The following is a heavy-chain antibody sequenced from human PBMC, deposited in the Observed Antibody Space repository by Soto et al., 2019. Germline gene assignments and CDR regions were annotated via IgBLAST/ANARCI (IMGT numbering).Heavy chain of an antibody. J-gene: IGHJ2*01. CDR3: AKHQAYCGGDCSGISCYFDL. D-gene: IGHD2-21*01. CDR1: GFTFSSYA. V-gene: IGHV3-23*01. Sequence: EVQLLESGGGLVQPGGSLRLSCAASGFTFSSYAMSWVRQAPGKGLEWVSAISGSGGSTYYADSVKGRFTISRDNSKNTLYLQMNSLRAEDTAVYYCAKHQAYCGGDCSGISCYFDLWGRGTLVTVSS. CDR2: ISGSGGST.